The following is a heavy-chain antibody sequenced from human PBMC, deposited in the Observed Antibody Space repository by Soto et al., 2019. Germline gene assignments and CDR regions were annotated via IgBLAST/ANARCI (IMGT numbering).Heavy chain of an antibody. V-gene: IGHV1-2*04. CDR1: GYTFTGYY. Sequence: QVQLVQSGAEVKKPGASVKVSCKASGYTFTGYYMHWVRQAPGQGLEWMGWITTNSGGTNYAQKCQGWVSMTRDKSVSTAYMELSRLRSDDTDVYSCASAIGGWLQLSDWGQGTLVTVSS. J-gene: IGHJ4*02. CDR3: ASAIGGWLQLSD. D-gene: IGHD5-12*01. CDR2: ITTNSGGT.